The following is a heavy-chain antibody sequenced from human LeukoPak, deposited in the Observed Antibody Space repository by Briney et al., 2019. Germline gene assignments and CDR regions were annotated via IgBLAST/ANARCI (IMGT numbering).Heavy chain of an antibody. CDR2: VSASGGST. D-gene: IGHD3-10*01. V-gene: IGHV3-23*01. J-gene: IGHJ4*02. CDR3: ARLSMVRGVIHLDC. CDR1: GFTFGSYA. Sequence: PGGSLRLSCAASGFTFGSYAMYWVRQAPGKGLEWVSTVSASGGSTYYADSVEGRFTISRDNSKNTLYLQMNSLRTDDTAVYFCARLSMVRGVIHLDCWGQGTLVTVSS.